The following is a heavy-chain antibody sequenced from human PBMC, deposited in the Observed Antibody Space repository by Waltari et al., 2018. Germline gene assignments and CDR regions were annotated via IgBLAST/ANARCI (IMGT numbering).Heavy chain of an antibody. Sequence: QVQLVQSGAEVKKPGASVKVARKASGYTFTSYDFNWVRQATGQGLEWMVWMNPNSGNTGYAQKFQGRFTITRNTSISTAYMELSSLRSEDTAVYYCALGREGGDDAFDIWGQGTMVTVSS. J-gene: IGHJ3*02. CDR1: GYTFTSYD. D-gene: IGHD7-27*01. CDR2: MNPNSGNT. V-gene: IGHV1-8*03. CDR3: ALGREGGDDAFDI.